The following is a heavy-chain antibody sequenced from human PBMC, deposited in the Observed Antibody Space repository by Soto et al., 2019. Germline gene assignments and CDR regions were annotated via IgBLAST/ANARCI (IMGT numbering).Heavy chain of an antibody. V-gene: IGHV3-23*01. J-gene: IGHJ4*02. CDR3: AKWHTYYYDSRGFSGFDC. Sequence: EVQLLESGGGLVQPGGSLRLSCAASGLTFSSYAMTWVRQAPGKGLEGVSAMSGGGETTYYADSVKGRFTISRDNSRNTLYLQMNSLRADDSAAYYCAKWHTYYYDSRGFSGFDCWGRGALVTVSS. CDR1: GLTFSSYA. D-gene: IGHD3-22*01. CDR2: MSGGGETT.